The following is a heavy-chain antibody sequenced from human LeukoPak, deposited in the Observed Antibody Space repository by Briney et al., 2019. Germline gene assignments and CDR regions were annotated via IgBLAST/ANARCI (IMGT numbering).Heavy chain of an antibody. V-gene: IGHV1-46*01. Sequence: GASVKVSCKASGYTFTSYDINWVRQATGQGLEWMGIINPSGGSTSYAQKFQGRVTMTRDTSTSTVYMELSSLRSEDTAVYYCAREKVNYDYVWGSYRQPHDAFDIWGQGTMVTVSS. CDR3: AREKVNYDYVWGSYRQPHDAFDI. CDR2: INPSGGST. CDR1: GYTFTSYD. J-gene: IGHJ3*02. D-gene: IGHD3-16*02.